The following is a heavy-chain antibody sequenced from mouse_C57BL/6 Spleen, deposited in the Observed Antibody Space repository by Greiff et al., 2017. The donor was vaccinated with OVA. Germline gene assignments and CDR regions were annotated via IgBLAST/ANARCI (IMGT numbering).Heavy chain of an antibody. D-gene: IGHD1-1*01. CDR1: GFTFSNYW. CDR2: IRLKSDNYAT. J-gene: IGHJ2*01. Sequence: EVKLEESGGGLVQPGGSMKLSCVASGFTFSNYWMNWVRQSPEKGLEWVAQIRLKSDNYATHYAESVKGRFTISRDDSKSSVYLQMNNLRAEDTGIYYCTVPLITTVVAPDYWGQGTTLTVSS. V-gene: IGHV6-3*01. CDR3: TVPLITTVVAPDY.